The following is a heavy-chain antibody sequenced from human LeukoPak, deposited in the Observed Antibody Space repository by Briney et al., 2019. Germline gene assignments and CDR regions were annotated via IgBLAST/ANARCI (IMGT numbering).Heavy chain of an antibody. V-gene: IGHV3-73*01. CDR1: GFIFSGSA. CDR3: SRHEALPGDY. CDR2: IRSKANSYAT. Sequence: GGSLRLSCAASGFIFSGSAMHWVRQASGKGLEWVGRIRSKANSYATAYAASVKGRFTISRDDSKNTAYLQMNSLKIEDTAVYYCSRHEALPGDYWGQGTLVTVSS. D-gene: IGHD2-21*02. J-gene: IGHJ4*02.